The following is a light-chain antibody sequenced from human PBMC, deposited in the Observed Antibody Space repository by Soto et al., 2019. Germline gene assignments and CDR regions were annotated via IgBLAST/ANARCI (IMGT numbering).Light chain of an antibody. V-gene: IGLV2-8*01. CDR2: EVT. CDR3: SSYAGGIKWV. Sequence: QSALSQPPSASGSPGQSVTSSCTGTSSDVGGYNVVSWYQQHPGKAPKFMIYEVTNRPSGVPDRFSGSKSGNTASLTVSGLQAEDEADYYCSSYAGGIKWVFGGGTQLTVL. CDR1: SSDVGGYNV. J-gene: IGLJ3*02.